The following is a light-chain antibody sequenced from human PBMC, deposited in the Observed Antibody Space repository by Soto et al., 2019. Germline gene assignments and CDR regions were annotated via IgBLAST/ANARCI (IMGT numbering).Light chain of an antibody. Sequence: ETVLTQSPGTLSWSPGERATLSCRASQSVWSSLLAWYQHKPGQTPRLLIYGASSRATGIPDRFSGSGSGTDFTLTISRLEPEDFAVYYCQQYGRPWTFGQGTKVEIK. V-gene: IGKV3-20*01. CDR2: GAS. CDR3: QQYGRPWT. CDR1: QSVWSSL. J-gene: IGKJ1*01.